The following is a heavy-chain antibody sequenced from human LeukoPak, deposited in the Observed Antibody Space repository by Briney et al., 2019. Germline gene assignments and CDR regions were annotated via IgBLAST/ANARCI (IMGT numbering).Heavy chain of an antibody. CDR1: GFTFSSYS. CDR2: ISERSSYI. CDR3: ARSTRRQNDAFEI. Sequence: PGGSLRLSCAASGFTFSSYSVNWVRQAPGKGLEWVSSISERSSYIYYADSMKGRFTISRDNAKNSLYLQMNSRRAEKTAVYYCARSTRRQNDAFEIWGQGTVVTVSS. J-gene: IGHJ3*02. V-gene: IGHV3-21*01.